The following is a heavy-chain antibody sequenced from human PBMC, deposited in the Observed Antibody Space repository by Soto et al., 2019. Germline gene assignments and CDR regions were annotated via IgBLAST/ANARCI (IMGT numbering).Heavy chain of an antibody. Sequence: SWKESRGTYSSYSSCWVRQSPGQGLEWMGGIIPIFGTANYAQKFQGRVTITADKSTSTAYMELSSLRSEDTAVYYCASVTAASHYVMDVLGKGTTVTVSP. J-gene: IGHJ6*04. CDR1: RGTYSSYS. V-gene: IGHV1-69*06. CDR2: IIPIFGTA. CDR3: ASVTAASHYVMDV. D-gene: IGHD2-2*01.